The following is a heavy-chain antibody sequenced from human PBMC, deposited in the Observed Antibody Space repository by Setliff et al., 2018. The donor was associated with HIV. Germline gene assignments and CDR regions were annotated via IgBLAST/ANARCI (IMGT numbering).Heavy chain of an antibody. CDR2: IVVGSGNT. CDR1: GFTFTNSA. J-gene: IGHJ3*02. V-gene: IGHV1-58*01. D-gene: IGHD1-7*01. Sequence: ASVKVSCKASGFTFTNSAVQWVRQARGQRLEWIGWIVVGSGNTNYAQKFQERVTITRDMSTSRAYMELSGLRTEDTAVYYCAADPQTGTTTYDAFDIWGQGTVVTVSS. CDR3: AADPQTGTTTYDAFDI.